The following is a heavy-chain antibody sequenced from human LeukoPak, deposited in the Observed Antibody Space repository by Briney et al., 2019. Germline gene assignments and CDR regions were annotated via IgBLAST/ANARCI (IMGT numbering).Heavy chain of an antibody. CDR2: INGDGGYT. Sequence: PGGSLRLSCATSGFTFSNYAMTWVRQAPGKGLEWVSAINGDGGYTYYADSVKGRFTISRDNSKNTLYLQMNSLRAEDTAVYYCARKGSMVVTGTDYWGQGTLVTVSS. V-gene: IGHV3-23*01. CDR3: ARKGSMVVTGTDY. J-gene: IGHJ4*02. CDR1: GFTFSNYA. D-gene: IGHD2-15*01.